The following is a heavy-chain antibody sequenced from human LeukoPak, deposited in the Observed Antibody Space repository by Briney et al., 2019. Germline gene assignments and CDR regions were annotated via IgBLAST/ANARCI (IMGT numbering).Heavy chain of an antibody. CDR2: IYSGGST. CDR3: ASFGDSSGYYGGYFDY. CDR1: GFTFSSYG. J-gene: IGHJ4*02. V-gene: IGHV3-NL1*01. D-gene: IGHD3-22*01. Sequence: PGGSLRLSCAASGFTFSSYGMHWVRQAPGKGLEWVSVIYSGGSTYYADSVKGRFTISRDNSKNTLYLQMNSLRAEDTAVYYCASFGDSSGYYGGYFDYWGQGTLVTVSS.